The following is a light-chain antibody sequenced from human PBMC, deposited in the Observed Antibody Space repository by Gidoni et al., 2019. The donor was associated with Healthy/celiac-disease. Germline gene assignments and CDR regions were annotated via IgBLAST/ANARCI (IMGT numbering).Light chain of an antibody. J-gene: IGKJ4*01. Sequence: DIQMTQSPSSLSASVGYRVTITCQASQDISNYLNLYQQKPGKAPKLLIYDASNLETGVPSRISGSGSGEDFTFTISSLQPEDIATYYCQQYDNLPLTFGGGTKVEIK. V-gene: IGKV1-33*01. CDR3: QQYDNLPLT. CDR1: QDISNY. CDR2: DAS.